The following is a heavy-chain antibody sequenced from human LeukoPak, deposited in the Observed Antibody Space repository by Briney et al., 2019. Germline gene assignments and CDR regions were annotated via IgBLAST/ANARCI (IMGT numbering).Heavy chain of an antibody. V-gene: IGHV3-74*01. D-gene: IGHD3-16*01. CDR2: INTDGSST. CDR3: ANGAFRLYYIDV. CDR1: GFTFGTYW. J-gene: IGHJ6*03. Sequence: QPGGSLRLSCAASGFTFGTYWMHWVRQAPGKGLVWVSRINTDGSSTNYADSVKGRFTISRDNAKNTVYLQMNSLRAEDTAVYYCANGAFRLYYIDVWGKGTTVTVSS.